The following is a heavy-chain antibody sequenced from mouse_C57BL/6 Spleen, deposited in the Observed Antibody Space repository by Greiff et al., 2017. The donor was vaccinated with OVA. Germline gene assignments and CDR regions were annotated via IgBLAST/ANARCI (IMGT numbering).Heavy chain of an antibody. CDR2: IDPSDSYT. CDR3: ARGALYYGSSHWYFDV. V-gene: IGHV1-69*01. D-gene: IGHD1-1*01. CDR1: GYTFTSYW. Sequence: QVQLQQPGAELVMPGASVKLSCKASGYTFTSYWMHWVKQRPGQGLEWIGEIDPSDSYTNYNQKFKGKSTLTVSKSSSTAYMQLSSLTSEDSAVYYCARGALYYGSSHWYFDVWGTGTTVTVSS. J-gene: IGHJ1*03.